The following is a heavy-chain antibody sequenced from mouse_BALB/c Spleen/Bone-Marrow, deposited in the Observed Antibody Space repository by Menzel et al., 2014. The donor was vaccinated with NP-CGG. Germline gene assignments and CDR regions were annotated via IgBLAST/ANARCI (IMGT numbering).Heavy chain of an antibody. CDR3: VRHGYFGNYYYALDY. D-gene: IGHD2-1*01. CDR1: GFTFNTYA. CDR2: IRSKSNNYAT. V-gene: IGHV10-1*02. J-gene: IGHJ4*01. Sequence: EVKLVESGGGLVHPKGSLKLSCAASGFTFNTYAMNWVRQAPGKGLEWVARIRSKSNNYATYYADSVKDRFTISRDDSQNMLYLQMNNLKTEDTAMYYCVRHGYFGNYYYALDYWGQGTSVTVSS.